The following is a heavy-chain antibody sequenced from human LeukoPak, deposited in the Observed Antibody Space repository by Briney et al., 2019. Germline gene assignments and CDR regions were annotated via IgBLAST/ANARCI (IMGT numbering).Heavy chain of an antibody. Sequence: PSETLSLTCTVSGDSVSSGGFYWSWIRQSPGKGLEWIGYIYHSGSTYYNPALKSRVTISVDRSQNQISLKVSSVTAADTAVYFCTRGLDDILTGGHWFDPWGQGTLVTVSS. V-gene: IGHV4-30-2*06. CDR1: GDSVSSGGFY. J-gene: IGHJ5*02. CDR2: IYHSGST. D-gene: IGHD3-9*01. CDR3: TRGLDDILTGGHWFDP.